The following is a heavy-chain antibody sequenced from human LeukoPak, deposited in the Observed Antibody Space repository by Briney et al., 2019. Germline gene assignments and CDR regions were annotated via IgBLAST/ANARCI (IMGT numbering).Heavy chain of an antibody. V-gene: IGHV1-69*13. CDR3: ARGGWFGELLLGYYYGMDV. J-gene: IGHJ6*02. Sequence: SVKVSCKASGGTFSSYAISWVRQAPGQGLEWMGGIIPIFGTANYAQKFQGRVTITADESTSTAYMELSSLRSEDTAVYYCARGGWFGELLLGYYYGMDVWGQGTTVTVSS. D-gene: IGHD3-10*01. CDR1: GGTFSSYA. CDR2: IIPIFGTA.